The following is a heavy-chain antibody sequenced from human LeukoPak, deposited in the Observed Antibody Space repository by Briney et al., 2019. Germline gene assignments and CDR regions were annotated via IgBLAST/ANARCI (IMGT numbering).Heavy chain of an antibody. V-gene: IGHV1-69*06. Sequence: SVTVSCKASGGTFSSYAISWVRQAPGQGLEWMGGIIPIFGTANYAQKFQGRVTITADKSTSTAYMELSSLRSEDTAVYYCAREGVPDAFDIWGQGTMVTVSS. CDR1: GGTFSSYA. CDR3: AREGVPDAFDI. CDR2: IIPIFGTA. J-gene: IGHJ3*02. D-gene: IGHD3-10*01.